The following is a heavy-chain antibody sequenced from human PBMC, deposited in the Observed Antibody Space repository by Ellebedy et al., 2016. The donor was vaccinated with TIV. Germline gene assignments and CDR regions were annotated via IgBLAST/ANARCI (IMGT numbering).Heavy chain of an antibody. D-gene: IGHD6-6*01. J-gene: IGHJ4*02. V-gene: IGHV4-59*12. CDR1: YGSIGSYY. CDR2: IYYSGST. Sequence: SETLSLTCTVSYGSIGSYYWSWIRQPPGKGLEWIGYIYYSGSTNYNPSLKSRVTMSVDTSKNQFSLKLSSVTAADTAVYYCARGEAARLGYFDYWGQGTLVTVSS. CDR3: ARGEAARLGYFDY.